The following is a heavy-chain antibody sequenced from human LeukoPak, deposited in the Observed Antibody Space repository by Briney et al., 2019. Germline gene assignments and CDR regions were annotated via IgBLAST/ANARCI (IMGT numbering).Heavy chain of an antibody. CDR1: GFTFSSYS. J-gene: IGHJ3*02. D-gene: IGHD4-23*01. CDR2: IRYDGSIR. Sequence: GGSLRLSCVASGFTFSSYSMHWVRQAPGKGLEWVALIRYDGSIRHYADSVKGRFTISRDNSKNTLYLQMNSLRAEDTAVYYCAKEASGGWGAFDIWGQGTMVTVSS. V-gene: IGHV3-30*02. CDR3: AKEASGGWGAFDI.